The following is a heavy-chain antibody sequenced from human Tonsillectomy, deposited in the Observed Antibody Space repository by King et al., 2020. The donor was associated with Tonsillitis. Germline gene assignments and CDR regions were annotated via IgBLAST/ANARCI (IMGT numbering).Heavy chain of an antibody. Sequence: TLKESGPTLVKPTQNLTLTCPFSGFSLSTTLVGVAWIRQPPGKALEWLALIYWDDDKRYSPSLKTRLTITKDTSKNQVVLTMTNMDPVDTATYYCAHARGGGNSPLVESCGQGTLLSVSS. CDR1: GFSLSTTLVG. CDR2: IYWDDDK. J-gene: IGHJ4*02. D-gene: IGHD4-23*01. CDR3: AHARGGGNSPLVES. V-gene: IGHV2-5*02.